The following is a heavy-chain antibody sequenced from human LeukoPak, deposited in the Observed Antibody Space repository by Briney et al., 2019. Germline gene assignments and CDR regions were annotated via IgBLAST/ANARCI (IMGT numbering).Heavy chain of an antibody. D-gene: IGHD5-18*01. CDR3: ARERGYSYGSDAFDI. J-gene: IGHJ3*02. V-gene: IGHV1-69*05. CDR1: GGTFSSYA. CDR2: IIPIFGTA. Sequence: AASVKVSCKASGGTFSSYAISWVRQAPGQGHEWMGGIIPIFGTANYAQKFQGRVTITTDESTSTAYMELSSLRSEDTAVYYCARERGYSYGSDAFDIWGQGTMVTVSS.